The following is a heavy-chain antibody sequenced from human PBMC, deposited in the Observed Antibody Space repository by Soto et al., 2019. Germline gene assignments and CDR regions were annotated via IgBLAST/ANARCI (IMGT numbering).Heavy chain of an antibody. D-gene: IGHD3-9*01. CDR3: AKNGGEVVRYFGWWGGYYYGMDV. CDR2: ISYDGSNK. Sequence: QVQLVESGGGVVQPGRSLRLSCAASGFTFSSYGMHWVRQAPGKGLEWVAVISYDGSNKYYADSVKGRFTISRDNSKNTRYLQLNSRRAEDRAVYNCAKNGGEVVRYFGWWGGYYYGMDVWGQGTTVTVSS. V-gene: IGHV3-30*18. CDR1: GFTFSSYG. J-gene: IGHJ6*02.